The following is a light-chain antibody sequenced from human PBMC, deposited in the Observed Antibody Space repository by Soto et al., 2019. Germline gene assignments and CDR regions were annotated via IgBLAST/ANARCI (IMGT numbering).Light chain of an antibody. V-gene: IGKV1-39*01. J-gene: IGKJ5*01. CDR3: QQSYSTLP. Sequence: DIQMNQSPSSLSASVGDRVTITCRASQSISSYLNWYQQKPGKAPKLLIYAASSLQSGVPSRFSGSGSGTDFTLTISSLQPEDFATYYCQQSYSTLPFGQGTRLEIK. CDR2: AAS. CDR1: QSISSY.